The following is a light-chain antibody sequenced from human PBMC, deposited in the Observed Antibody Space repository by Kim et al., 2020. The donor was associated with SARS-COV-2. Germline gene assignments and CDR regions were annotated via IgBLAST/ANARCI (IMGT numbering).Light chain of an antibody. V-gene: IGLV1-40*01. Sequence: QGVPISCTGISSNIGEGYEVHWYQQLPGTAPKLLIYGDINRPSGVPDRFSGSRSGTSASLAITGLPTEDEADYYCQSYDNRLSGYVFGTGTKVTVL. CDR3: QSYDNRLSGYV. CDR1: SSNIGEGYE. J-gene: IGLJ1*01. CDR2: GDI.